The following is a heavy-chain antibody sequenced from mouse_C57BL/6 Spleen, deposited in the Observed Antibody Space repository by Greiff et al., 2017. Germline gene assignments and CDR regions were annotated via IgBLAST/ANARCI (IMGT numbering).Heavy chain of an antibody. D-gene: IGHD3-2*02. J-gene: IGHJ4*01. CDR3: VSAQAPYAMDY. V-gene: IGHV10-1*01. Sequence: EVKLMESGGGLVQPKGSLKLSCAASGFSFNTYAMNWVRQAPGKGLEWVARIRSKSNNYATYYADSVKDRFTISRDDSESMLYLQMNNLKTEDTAMYYCVSAQAPYAMDYWGQGTSVTVSS. CDR2: IRSKSNNYAT. CDR1: GFSFNTYA.